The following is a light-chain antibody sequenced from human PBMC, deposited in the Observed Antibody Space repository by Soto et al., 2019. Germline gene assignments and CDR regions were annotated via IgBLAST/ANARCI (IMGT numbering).Light chain of an antibody. CDR1: QGVGSY. CDR3: QQRSTWPLT. Sequence: EIVLTQSPATLSLSPGERATLSCRASQGVGSYLAWYRQKPGQAPRLLIYDASNRAAGIPARFSGGGSGSDFTLTISSLEAADFAIYYCQQRSTWPLTFGGGTRVDIK. CDR2: DAS. J-gene: IGKJ4*01. V-gene: IGKV3-11*01.